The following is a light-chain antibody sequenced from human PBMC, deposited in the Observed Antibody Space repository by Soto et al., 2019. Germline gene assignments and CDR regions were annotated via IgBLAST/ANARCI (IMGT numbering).Light chain of an antibody. CDR1: QRISSW. CDR3: EQCNVYPIT. V-gene: IGKV1-5*03. Sequence: DIQMTQSPSTLSASVGVRVAITCRASQRISSWVAWYQQKPGKAPKLLIYKASNLENGVPSRFSGSGSGPESALTISSLQPHDFATYYCEQCNVYPITFGQGTRLEI. J-gene: IGKJ5*01. CDR2: KAS.